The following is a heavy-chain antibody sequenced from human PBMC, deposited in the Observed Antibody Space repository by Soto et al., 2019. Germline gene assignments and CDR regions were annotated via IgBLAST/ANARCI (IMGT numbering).Heavy chain of an antibody. J-gene: IGHJ6*02. D-gene: IGHD2-21*02. CDR2: IIPIFGTA. Sequence: QVQLVQSGAEVKKPGSSVKVSCKASGGTFSSYAISWVRQAPGQGLEWMGGIIPIFGTADYAQKFQGRVTIPAGESTSTAYLELSSLRSEDTAVYYCARQGDPGGYYYYGMEVWGQGTTVTVSS. V-gene: IGHV1-69*12. CDR1: GGTFSSYA. CDR3: ARQGDPGGYYYYGMEV.